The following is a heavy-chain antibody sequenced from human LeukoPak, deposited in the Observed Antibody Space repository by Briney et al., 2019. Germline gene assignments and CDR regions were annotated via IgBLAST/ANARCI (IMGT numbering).Heavy chain of an antibody. J-gene: IGHJ4*02. CDR1: GYSFTNYW. CDR3: ARHESCSNGVCYKINY. D-gene: IGHD2-8*01. CDR2: IYPGDSDT. Sequence: GESLKISCKGSGYSFTNYWIGWVRQMPGKGLEWMGIIYPGDSDTRYSPSFQGQVTISADKSISTAYLQWSSLKASDTAMYYCARHESCSNGVCYKINYWGQGILVTVSS. V-gene: IGHV5-51*01.